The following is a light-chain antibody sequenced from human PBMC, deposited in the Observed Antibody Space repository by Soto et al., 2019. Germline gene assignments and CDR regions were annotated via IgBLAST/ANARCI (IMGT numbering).Light chain of an antibody. V-gene: IGKV1-5*03. J-gene: IGKJ1*01. CDR3: QQYNSYLWT. Sequence: DIQMTQSPSTLSASVGDRVTITCRASQRINKWLAWYQQKPGKAPKLLIFKASTLESGVPSRFSGSGSGTEFTLTISSLQPDDFATYYCQQYNSYLWTFGQGTKVHIK. CDR2: KAS. CDR1: QRINKW.